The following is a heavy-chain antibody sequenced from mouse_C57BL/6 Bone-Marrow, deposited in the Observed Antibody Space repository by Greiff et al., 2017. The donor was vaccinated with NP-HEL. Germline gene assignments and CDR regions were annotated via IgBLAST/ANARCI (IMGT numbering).Heavy chain of an antibody. CDR1: GFTFSDFY. CDR3: ARDYGYDYYAMDY. J-gene: IGHJ4*01. CDR2: SRNKANDYTT. V-gene: IGHV7-1*01. D-gene: IGHD2-2*01. Sequence: EVQGVESGGGLVQSGRSLRLSCATSGFTFSDFYMEWVRQAPGKGLEWIAASRNKANDYTTEYSASVKGRFIVSRDTSQSILYLQMNALRAEDTAIYYCARDYGYDYYAMDYWGQGTSVTVSS.